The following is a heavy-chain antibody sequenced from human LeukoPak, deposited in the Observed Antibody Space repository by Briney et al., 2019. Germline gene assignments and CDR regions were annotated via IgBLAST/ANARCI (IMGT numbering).Heavy chain of an antibody. Sequence: SETLSLTCAVYGGSFSGYYWSWIHQPPGKGLEWIGEINHSGSTNYNPSLKSRVTISVDTSKNQFSLKLSSVTAADTAVYYCARGIAAITTWGQGTLVTVSS. CDR1: GGSFSGYY. V-gene: IGHV4-34*01. CDR2: INHSGST. D-gene: IGHD6-6*01. J-gene: IGHJ4*02. CDR3: ARGIAAITT.